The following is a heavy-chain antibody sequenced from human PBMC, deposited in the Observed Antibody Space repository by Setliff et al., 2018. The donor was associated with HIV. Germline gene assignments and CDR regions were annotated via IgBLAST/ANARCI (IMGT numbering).Heavy chain of an antibody. CDR1: GYSFTSYA. J-gene: IGHJ3*02. CDR2: ISPNSGYT. V-gene: IGHV1-18*01. CDR3: ARAGSSWTDAFDI. Sequence: ASVKVSCKASGYSFTSYAISWVRQAPGQGLEWMAWISPNSGYTLFAQKFRGRVTMTADTSTSTAYMELRSLRSDDTAVYYCARAGSSWTDAFDIWGQGTMVTVSS. D-gene: IGHD6-13*01.